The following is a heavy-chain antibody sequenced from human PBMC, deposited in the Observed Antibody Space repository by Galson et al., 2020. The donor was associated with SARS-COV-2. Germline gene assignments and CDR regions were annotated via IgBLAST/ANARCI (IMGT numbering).Heavy chain of an antibody. D-gene: IGHD2-8*01. Sequence: SETLSLTCTVSGGSISSSSYYWGWIRQPPGKGLEWIGSIYYSGSTYYNPSLKSRVTISVDTSKNQFSLKLSSVTAADTAVYYCARDLYRSIVLMVYANNNWFDPWGQGTLVTVSS. CDR1: GGSISSSSYY. V-gene: IGHV4-39*07. J-gene: IGHJ5*02. CDR3: ARDLYRSIVLMVYANNNWFDP. CDR2: IYYSGST.